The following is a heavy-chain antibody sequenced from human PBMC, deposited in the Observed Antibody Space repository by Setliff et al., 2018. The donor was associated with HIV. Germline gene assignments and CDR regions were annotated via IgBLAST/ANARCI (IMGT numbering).Heavy chain of an antibody. V-gene: IGHV4-34*01. CDR3: ARGALSLTMTKLLSFLDS. CDR2: INHSGNT. Sequence: SETLSLTCAVSGGSFTGYYWRWIRQTPGKGLAWIAEINHSGNTNYNPSLKSRLTISVFTYKSHFSLKMTSVTAADTASYFCARGALSLTMTKLLSFLDSWGQGTKVTV. CDR1: GGSFTGYY. D-gene: IGHD3-22*01. J-gene: IGHJ4*02.